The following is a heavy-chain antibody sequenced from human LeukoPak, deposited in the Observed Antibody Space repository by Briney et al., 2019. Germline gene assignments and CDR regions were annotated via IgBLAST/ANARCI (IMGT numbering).Heavy chain of an antibody. CDR2: INHSGST. Sequence: PSETLSLTCAVYGGSFSGYYWSWIRQPPGKGLEWIGEINHSGSTNYNPSLKSRVTISVDTSKNQFSLKLSSVTAADTAIYYGARHFRDVYDLGYWGQGTLVT. D-gene: IGHD5/OR15-5a*01. J-gene: IGHJ4*02. CDR3: ARHFRDVYDLGY. CDR1: GGSFSGYY. V-gene: IGHV4-34*01.